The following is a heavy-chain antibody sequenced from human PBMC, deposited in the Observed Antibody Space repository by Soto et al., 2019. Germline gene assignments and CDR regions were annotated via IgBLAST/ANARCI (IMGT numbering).Heavy chain of an antibody. CDR1: GLTFSRHA. CDR2: ISESSSNT. D-gene: IGHD2-2*01. Sequence: EVQLLESGGGLVQPGGSLRLSCAASGLTFSRHAMAWVLQVPGNGLEWLSSISESSSNTYYADSVKGRFTISKDNSKNMLYLQMNSLRDEDTAVYYCAKRPGGFASWGQGTLVTVSS. V-gene: IGHV3-23*01. J-gene: IGHJ5*01. CDR3: AKRPGGFAS.